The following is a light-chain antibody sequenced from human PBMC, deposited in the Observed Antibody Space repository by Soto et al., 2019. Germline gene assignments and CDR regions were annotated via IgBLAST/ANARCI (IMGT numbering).Light chain of an antibody. CDR2: QVT. V-gene: IGLV2-23*02. J-gene: IGLJ2*01. CDR3: CSYASGTTFL. CDR1: SSDIGSYNL. Sequence: QSVLTQPASVSGSPGQSITISCSGTSSDIGSYNLVSWYQHHPGKVPKLIIFQVTQRPSGVSDRFSASKSGNSASLTISGLQAADDADYYCCSYASGTTFLFGGGTKLTVL.